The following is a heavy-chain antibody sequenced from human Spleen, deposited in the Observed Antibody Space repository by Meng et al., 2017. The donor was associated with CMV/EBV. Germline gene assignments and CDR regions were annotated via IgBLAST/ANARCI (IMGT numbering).Heavy chain of an antibody. CDR2: TNPSGGRA. CDR1: GYTFINYF. V-gene: IGHV1-46*01. J-gene: IGHJ4*02. CDR3: ARSLGSSVGSVQYGLGY. Sequence: ASVKVSCKASGYTFINYFIYWVRQAPGQGLEWMGITNPSGGRASYTQKFQGRVTMTRDTSTSTVYMELSSLTSEDTAVYYCARSLGSSVGSVQYGLGYWGQGRWSPSPQ. D-gene: IGHD6-6*01.